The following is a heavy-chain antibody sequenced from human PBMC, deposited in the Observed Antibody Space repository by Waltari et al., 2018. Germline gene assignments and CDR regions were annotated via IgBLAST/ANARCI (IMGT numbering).Heavy chain of an antibody. CDR2: INPSGGST. CDR1: GYTFTSYY. J-gene: IGHJ6*04. D-gene: IGHD2-15*01. V-gene: IGHV1-46*01. Sequence: QVQLVQSGAEVKKPGASVKVSCKASGYTFTSYYMHWVRQAPGQGLEWMGIINPSGGSTSYAQKFQGRVTMTRDTSTSTVYMELSSLRAEDTAVYYCAKDGGDIPTPIGEDVWGKGTTVTISS. CDR3: AKDGGDIPTPIGEDV.